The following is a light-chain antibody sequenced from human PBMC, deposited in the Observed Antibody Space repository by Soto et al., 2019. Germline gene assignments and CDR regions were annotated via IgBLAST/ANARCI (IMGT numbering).Light chain of an antibody. J-gene: IGKJ4*01. V-gene: IGKV3-11*01. Sequence: EVVLTQSPATLSLSPGDRATLSCRASQNIASHYLAWYQQTRGQAPRLLMYDASNRAPGIPARFSGSGPGTDFTLTISSLEPEDFAVFYCQQRLRWPDNPLSFGGGTKVEIK. CDR2: DAS. CDR1: QNIASHY. CDR3: QQRLRWPDNPLS.